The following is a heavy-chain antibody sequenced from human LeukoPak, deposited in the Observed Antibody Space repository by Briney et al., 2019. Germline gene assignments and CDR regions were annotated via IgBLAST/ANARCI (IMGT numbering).Heavy chain of an antibody. V-gene: IGHV3-23*01. D-gene: IGHD1-26*01. J-gene: IGHJ6*02. CDR3: AKSTGTWELPSYYYYGMDV. CDR2: ISGSGGST. Sequence: PGGSLRLSCAASGFTFSSYAMSWVRQAPGKGLEWVSAISGSGGSTYYADSVKGRFTISRDNSKNTLYLQMNSLRAEDTAVYYCAKSTGTWELPSYYYYGMDVWGQGTTVTVSS. CDR1: GFTFSSYA.